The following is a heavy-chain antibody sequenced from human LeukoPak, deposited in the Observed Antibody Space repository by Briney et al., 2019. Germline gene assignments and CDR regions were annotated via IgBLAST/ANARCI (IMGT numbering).Heavy chain of an antibody. V-gene: IGHV3-15*01. CDR1: GFTFSNAW. Sequence: GGSLRLSCAASGFTFSNAWMSWVRQAPGKGLEWVGRIKSKTDGGTTDYAAPVKGRFTISRDDSKNTLYLQMNSMKTEDTAVYYCTKDYYGWGSYRYRFDYWGQGTLVTVSS. J-gene: IGHJ4*02. CDR2: IKSKTDGGTT. CDR3: TKDYYGWGSYRYRFDY. D-gene: IGHD3-10*01.